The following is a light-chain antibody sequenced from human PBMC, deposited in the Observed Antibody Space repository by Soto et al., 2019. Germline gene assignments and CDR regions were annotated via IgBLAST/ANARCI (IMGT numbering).Light chain of an antibody. V-gene: IGKV1-6*01. J-gene: IGKJ1*01. CDR2: ATS. CDR1: QGIRND. Sequence: AIQMTQSPSSLSASVGDRVTITCRASQGIRNDLGWYQQKPGKAPKFLMYATSSLQSGVPSRFSGSGSGTDFTLTISSLQPEDFATYFCLQDYNYPWTFGQGTKVEIK. CDR3: LQDYNYPWT.